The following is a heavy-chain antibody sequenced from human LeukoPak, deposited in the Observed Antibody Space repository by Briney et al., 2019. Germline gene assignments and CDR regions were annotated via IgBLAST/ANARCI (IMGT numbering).Heavy chain of an antibody. J-gene: IGHJ4*02. D-gene: IGHD2-8*01. CDR3: ARAGVSYPTDN. Sequence: PGGSLRLSCAASGFTFSGDWMHWVRQAPGKGLVWVSRINTDGSTTTYADSVKGRFTVSRDNAKNTLYLQMNSLRAEDTAVYYCARAGVSYPTDNWGQGTLVTVSS. V-gene: IGHV3-74*01. CDR1: GFTFSGDW. CDR2: INTDGSTT.